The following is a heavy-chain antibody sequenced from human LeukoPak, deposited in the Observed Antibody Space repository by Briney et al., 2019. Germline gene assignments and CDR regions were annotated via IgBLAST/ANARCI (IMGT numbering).Heavy chain of an antibody. CDR2: FDPEDGET. CDR1: GYTLTELS. D-gene: IGHD6-19*01. J-gene: IGHJ6*02. V-gene: IGHV1-24*01. CDR3: ATDRVVAGPYYYGMDV. Sequence: ASVKVSCKVSGYTLTELSMHWVQQAPGKGLEWMGGFDPEDGETIYAQKFQGRVTMTEDTSTDTAYMELSSLRSEDTAVYYCATDRVVAGPYYYGMDVWGQGTTVTVSS.